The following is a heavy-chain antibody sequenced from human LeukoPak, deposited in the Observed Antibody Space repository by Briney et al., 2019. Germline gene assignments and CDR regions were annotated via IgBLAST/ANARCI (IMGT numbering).Heavy chain of an antibody. J-gene: IGHJ3*02. CDR3: ARGRPPKWFGGLFSGFDDAFDI. V-gene: IGHV4-30-2*01. CDR2: IYHIGTT. Sequence: SQTLSLTCAVSGGSISSGGYSWIWIRQPPGKGLEWIGYIYHIGTTYYNPSLKVRVTISVAMSQNQFSLQLSSVPAADTAVYYCARGRPPKWFGGLFSGFDDAFDIWGQGTMVTVSS. CDR1: GGSISSGGYS. D-gene: IGHD3-10*01.